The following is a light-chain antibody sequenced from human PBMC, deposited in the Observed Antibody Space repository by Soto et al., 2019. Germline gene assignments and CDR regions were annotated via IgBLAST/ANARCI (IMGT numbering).Light chain of an antibody. Sequence: QSVLTQPASVSGSPGQSIAISCTGTFSDVGGYDYVSWYQQHPDKAPKLMIYEVTKRPSGVCNRFSGSKSGNTASLTISGLQPEDEADYYCSSHTSGSTRVFGSGTKLTVL. CDR1: FSDVGGYDY. CDR3: SSHTSGSTRV. J-gene: IGLJ1*01. CDR2: EVT. V-gene: IGLV2-14*01.